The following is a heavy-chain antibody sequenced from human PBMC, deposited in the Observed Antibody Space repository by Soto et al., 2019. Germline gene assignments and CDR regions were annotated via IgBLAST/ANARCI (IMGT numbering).Heavy chain of an antibody. CDR2: IIPFFGTS. CDR1: GGTFSSFP. CDR3: ARGNPFNYAGFDV. Sequence: QVQLVQSGAEVKKPGSSVKVSCEASGGTFSSFPINWVRQAPGQGLEWMGGIIPFFGTSNYAQKFQGRVTITADDSTSTAYMELRSLRSEDTAVYYCARGNPFNYAGFDVWGQGTTVAVSS. V-gene: IGHV1-69*01. J-gene: IGHJ6*02. D-gene: IGHD3-16*01.